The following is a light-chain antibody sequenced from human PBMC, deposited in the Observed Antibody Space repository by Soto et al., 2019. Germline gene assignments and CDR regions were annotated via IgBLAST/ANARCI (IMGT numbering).Light chain of an antibody. CDR3: QQFRNWPWT. CDR1: QSVSSN. Sequence: EIVMTQSPATLSVSPGERATLSCRASQSVSSNLAWYQQQPGQAPRLLIYGASTRATGIPARFSGSGSGTEFTLTISSLQSEDFAVYYCQQFRNWPWTFGQGTKVDIK. CDR2: GAS. J-gene: IGKJ1*01. V-gene: IGKV3-15*01.